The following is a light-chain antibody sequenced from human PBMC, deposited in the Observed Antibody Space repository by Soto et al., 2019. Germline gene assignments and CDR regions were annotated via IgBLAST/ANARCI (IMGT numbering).Light chain of an antibody. Sequence: IVLTQSPGTLSLSPGERATLSCRASQRVSSSYLAWYQQKPGQAPRLLIYGASSRATGIPDRFSGSGSGTDFTLTISRLEPEDFAVYYCQQYGRSPRTFGXATKVDIK. V-gene: IGKV3-20*01. CDR1: QRVSSSY. CDR2: GAS. J-gene: IGKJ1*01. CDR3: QQYGRSPRT.